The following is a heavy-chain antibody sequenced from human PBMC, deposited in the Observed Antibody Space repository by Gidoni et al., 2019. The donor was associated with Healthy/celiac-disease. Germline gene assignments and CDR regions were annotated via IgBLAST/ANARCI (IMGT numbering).Heavy chain of an antibody. CDR1: GGSFSGYY. V-gene: IGHV4-34*01. Sequence: QVQLQQWGAGLLKPSETLSLTCAVYGGSFSGYYWSWIRQPPGKGLEWIGEINHSGSTNYNPSLKSRVTISVDTSKNQFSLKLSSVTAADTAVYYCARGYIAAAGRPITFDYWGQGTLVTVSS. CDR2: INHSGST. D-gene: IGHD6-13*01. CDR3: ARGYIAAAGRPITFDY. J-gene: IGHJ4*02.